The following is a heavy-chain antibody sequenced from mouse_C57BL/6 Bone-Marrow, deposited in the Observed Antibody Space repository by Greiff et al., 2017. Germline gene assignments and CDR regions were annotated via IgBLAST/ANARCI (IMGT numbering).Heavy chain of an antibody. CDR2: ISNGGGST. V-gene: IGHV5-12*01. CDR3: ARQGYYGSSSYWYFDV. CDR1: GFTFSDYY. D-gene: IGHD1-1*01. Sequence: EVMLVESGGGLVQPGGSLKLSCAASGFTFSDYYMYWVRQTPEKRLEWVAYISNGGGSTYYPDTVKGRFTISRDNAKNTLYLQMSRLKSEDTAMYYCARQGYYGSSSYWYFDVWGTGTTVTVSS. J-gene: IGHJ1*03.